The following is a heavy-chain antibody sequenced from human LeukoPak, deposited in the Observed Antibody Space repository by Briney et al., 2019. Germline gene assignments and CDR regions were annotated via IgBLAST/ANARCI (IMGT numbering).Heavy chain of an antibody. CDR3: ARSYYVFSYYYYYMDV. Sequence: KTSETLSLTCAVYGGSFSGYYWSWIRQPPGKGLEWIGEINHSGSTNYNPSLKSRVTISVDTSKNQFSLKLSSVTAADTAVYYCARSYYVFSYYYYYMDVWGKGTTVTISS. J-gene: IGHJ6*03. CDR1: GGSFSGYY. D-gene: IGHD1-26*01. V-gene: IGHV4-34*01. CDR2: INHSGST.